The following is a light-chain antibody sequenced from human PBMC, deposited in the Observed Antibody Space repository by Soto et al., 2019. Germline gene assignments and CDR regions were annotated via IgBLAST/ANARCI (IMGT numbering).Light chain of an antibody. Sequence: EFVLTQSPGTLSLSPGERATLSCGASQSFSSSYLAWYQQKPGQAPRLLIYGASTRAAGIPDRFSGSGSGTEFTLTISGLQSDDFAVYYCQQFNNWPPWTFGQGAKVDIK. CDR2: GAS. V-gene: IGKV3-15*01. CDR1: QSFSSSY. J-gene: IGKJ1*01. CDR3: QQFNNWPPWT.